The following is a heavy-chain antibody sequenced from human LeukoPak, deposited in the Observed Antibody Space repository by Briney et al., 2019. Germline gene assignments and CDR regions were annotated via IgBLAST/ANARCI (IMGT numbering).Heavy chain of an antibody. CDR1: GFTFRSYC. Sequence: PGGSLRLSCAASGFTFRSYCTSCVREAPGKGLERVSHIKQDGSEKYYVDSVKGRFTITRDNAKNSLYLQMNSQRAEDTASYYCARERIVVVPAAIGKYYYYGMDVWGQGTTVTVSS. D-gene: IGHD2-2*02. J-gene: IGHJ6*02. V-gene: IGHV3-7*01. CDR2: IKQDGSEK. CDR3: ARERIVVVPAAIGKYYYYGMDV.